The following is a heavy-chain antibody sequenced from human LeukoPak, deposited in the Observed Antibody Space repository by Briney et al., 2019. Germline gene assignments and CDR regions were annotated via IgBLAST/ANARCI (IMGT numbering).Heavy chain of an antibody. CDR1: GFTFSSYW. CDR2: INSDGSST. CDR3: ARASIAAAGRTFDY. V-gene: IGHV3-74*01. J-gene: IGHJ4*02. D-gene: IGHD6-13*01. Sequence: GGSLRLSCAASGFTFSSYWMHWVRHAPGKGLVWVSRINSDGSSTSYADSVKGRFTISRDNAKNTLYLQMNSLRAEDTAVYYCARASIAAAGRTFDYWGQGTLVTVSS.